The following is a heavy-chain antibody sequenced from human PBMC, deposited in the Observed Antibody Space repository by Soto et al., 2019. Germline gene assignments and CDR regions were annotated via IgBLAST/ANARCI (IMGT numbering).Heavy chain of an antibody. J-gene: IGHJ4*02. CDR3: ARHFSVDYFDS. CDR1: GDSITSNSYF. CDR2: IYYSGTT. V-gene: IGHV4-39*01. Sequence: SETLSLTCTVSGDSITSNSYFWAWIRQPPGKGLEWIGSIYYSGTTYYNPSLKSRVTFSVDRSKNQFSLKLSSVTAAETAVYYCARHFSVDYFDSWGQGALVTVSS.